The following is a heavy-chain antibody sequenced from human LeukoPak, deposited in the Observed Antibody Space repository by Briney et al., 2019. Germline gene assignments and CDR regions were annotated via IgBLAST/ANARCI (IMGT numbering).Heavy chain of an antibody. V-gene: IGHV3-33*01. Sequence: QPGGSLRLSCAASGFTFSSYGMHWVRQASGKGLEWVAVIWYDGSNKYYADSVKGRFTISRDNSKNTLYLQMNSLRAEHTAVYYSARGTLYGDYGPLDYWGQGTLVTVSS. J-gene: IGHJ4*02. CDR3: ARGTLYGDYGPLDY. CDR1: GFTFSSYG. CDR2: IWYDGSNK. D-gene: IGHD4-17*01.